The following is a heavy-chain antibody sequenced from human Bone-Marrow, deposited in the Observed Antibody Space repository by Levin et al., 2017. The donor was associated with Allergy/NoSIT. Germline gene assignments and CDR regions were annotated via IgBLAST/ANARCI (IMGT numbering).Heavy chain of an antibody. CDR3: TRDNGYGDFFDY. D-gene: IGHD5-12*01. CDR2: ISYDGSRK. CDR1: GFTFGTYP. J-gene: IGHJ4*02. Sequence: GGSLRLSCEASGFTFGTYPMHWVRQAPGKGLEWVAAISYDGSRKYYADSVKGRFTISRDNSKNTLYVQMNSLRAEDTALYYCTRDNGYGDFFDYWGQGTLATVSS. V-gene: IGHV3-30*04.